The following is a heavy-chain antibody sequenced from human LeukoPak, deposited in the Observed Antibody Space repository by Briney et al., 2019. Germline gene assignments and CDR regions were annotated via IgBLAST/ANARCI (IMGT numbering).Heavy chain of an antibody. Sequence: SETLSLTCTVSGGSISSNTYYWGWIRQPPVKGLEWIGSIYYSGSTYYNPSLKSRVTISVDTSKNQFSLKLSSVTAADTAVYYCARDSYDFWSGYSDAFDIWGQGTMVTVSS. CDR3: ARDSYDFWSGYSDAFDI. J-gene: IGHJ3*02. V-gene: IGHV4-39*07. D-gene: IGHD3-3*01. CDR1: GGSISSNTYY. CDR2: IYYSGST.